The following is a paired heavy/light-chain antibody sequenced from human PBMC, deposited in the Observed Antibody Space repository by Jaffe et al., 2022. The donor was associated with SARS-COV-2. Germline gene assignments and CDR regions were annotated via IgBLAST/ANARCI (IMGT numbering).Heavy chain of an antibody. V-gene: IGHV3-9*01. CDR2: ISWNSRDI. J-gene: IGHJ3*02. D-gene: IGHD6-19*01. CDR1: GFTFGDFG. Sequence: EVQLVESGGGLVQPGRSLRLSCAASGFTFGDFGIHWVRQAPGKGLEWVSGISWNSRDIGYADSVKGRFTISRDNAKNSLYVQMNSLRAEDTALYYCAKVAASGFFLGTFDIWGRGTMVTVSS. CDR3: AKVAASGFFLGTFDI.
Light chain of an antibody. CDR1: HDISDY. J-gene: IGKJ4*01. CDR2: DAS. CDR3: QQYTNLPLT. Sequence: DIQMTQSPSSLSASVGDRVTITCQASHDISDYLNWYQQKPGRAPSLLISDASNLETGVPSRFSGSGSGTDFTFTISSLQPEDIATYYCQQYTNLPLTFGGGTKVEIK. V-gene: IGKV1-33*01.